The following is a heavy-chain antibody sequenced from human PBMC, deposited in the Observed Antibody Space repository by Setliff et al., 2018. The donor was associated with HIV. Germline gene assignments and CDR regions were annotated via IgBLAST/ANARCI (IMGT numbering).Heavy chain of an antibody. CDR2: ISHGGRS. V-gene: IGHV4-34*01. J-gene: IGHJ4*02. CDR3: ALLEVPLIEGISPAL. CDR1: NGSFSEYY. D-gene: IGHD3-22*01. Sequence: SETLSLTCTVYNGSFSEYYWTWVRQPPGKELEWIGEISHGGRSTYNPSLKSRVAISVDTSKNQFSLKLNTVTAADTALYFCALLEVPLIEGISPALWGQGTLVTVSS.